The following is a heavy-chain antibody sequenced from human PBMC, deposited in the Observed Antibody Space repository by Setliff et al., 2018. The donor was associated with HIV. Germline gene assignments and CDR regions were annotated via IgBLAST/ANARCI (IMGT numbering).Heavy chain of an antibody. D-gene: IGHD2-15*01. V-gene: IGHV4-39*01. CDR2: VYYSGST. J-gene: IGHJ5*02. CDR1: GVSTSSSSYY. Sequence: SETLSLTCTVSGVSTSSSSYYWGWIRQPPGKGLEWIGYVYYSGSTYYNPSLKSRLTISVDTSKNQFSLKLRSVTAADTAVYYCARRRGYCSGGTCYSGGYWFDLWGQGTLVTVSS. CDR3: ARRRGYCSGGTCYSGGYWFDL.